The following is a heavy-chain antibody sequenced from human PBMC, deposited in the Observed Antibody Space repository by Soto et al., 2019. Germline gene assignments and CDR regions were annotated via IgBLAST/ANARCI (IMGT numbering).Heavy chain of an antibody. V-gene: IGHV1-46*01. Sequence: ASVKVSCKXSGYTFTSYYMHWVRQAPGQGLEWMGIINPSGGSTSYAQKFQGRVTMTRDTSTSTVYMELSSLRSEDTAVYYCARVPSYDILTGYPPRHFDYWGQGTLVTVSS. CDR3: ARVPSYDILTGYPPRHFDY. CDR2: INPSGGST. D-gene: IGHD3-9*01. CDR1: GYTFTSYY. J-gene: IGHJ4*02.